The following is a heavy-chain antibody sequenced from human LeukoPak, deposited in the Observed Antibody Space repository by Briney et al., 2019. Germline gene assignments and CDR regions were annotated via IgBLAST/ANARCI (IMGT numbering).Heavy chain of an antibody. J-gene: IGHJ4*02. Sequence: GGSLILSCAASGFTFSSYAMHWVCQAPGKGLEWVAVISYDGSNKYYADSVKGRFTISRDNSKNTLYLQMNSLRAEDTAVYYCARGVILTGHDQYYFDYWGQGTLVTVSS. D-gene: IGHD3-9*01. V-gene: IGHV3-30-3*01. CDR2: ISYDGSNK. CDR3: ARGVILTGHDQYYFDY. CDR1: GFTFSSYA.